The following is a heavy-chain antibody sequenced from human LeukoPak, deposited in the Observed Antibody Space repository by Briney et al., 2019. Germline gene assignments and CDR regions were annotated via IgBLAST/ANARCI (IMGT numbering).Heavy chain of an antibody. Sequence: PSETLSLTCTVSGGSISSYYWSWIRQPPGKGLEWIGYIYDSGSTNYNPSLKSRVTISVDTSKNQFSLKLSSVTAADTAVYYCASKYSSGWYEAFDIWGQGTMVTVSS. CDR2: IYDSGST. V-gene: IGHV4-59*01. CDR3: ASKYSSGWYEAFDI. D-gene: IGHD6-19*01. J-gene: IGHJ3*02. CDR1: GGSISSYY.